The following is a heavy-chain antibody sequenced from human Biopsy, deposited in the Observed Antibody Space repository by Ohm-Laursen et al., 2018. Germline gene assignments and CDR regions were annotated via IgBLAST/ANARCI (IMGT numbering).Heavy chain of an antibody. Sequence: SLRLSCTASGFPVSDYYMSWIRQAPGSGLEWVSDINSSGSTKYHAESVKGRFTISRDNAMNSVYLQMNSLRGEDTAVYYCARAVGIAAAPIDYWGQGTLVTVSS. D-gene: IGHD2-15*01. CDR2: INSSGSTK. J-gene: IGHJ4*02. CDR3: ARAVGIAAAPIDY. V-gene: IGHV3-11*01. CDR1: GFPVSDYY.